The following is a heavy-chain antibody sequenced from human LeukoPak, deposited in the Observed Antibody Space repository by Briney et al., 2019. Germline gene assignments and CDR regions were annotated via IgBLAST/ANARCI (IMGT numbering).Heavy chain of an antibody. Sequence: GGSLRLSCAASGFTFSSSAMSWVPQAPGEGLEWVSSITASGGSTFYADSVKGRFTISRDNAKNTLYLQMHRLRAEDTALYYCAKRAPYYFDYWGQGTLVTVSS. CDR3: AKRAPYYFDY. CDR2: ITASGGST. J-gene: IGHJ4*02. V-gene: IGHV3-23*01. CDR1: GFTFSSSA.